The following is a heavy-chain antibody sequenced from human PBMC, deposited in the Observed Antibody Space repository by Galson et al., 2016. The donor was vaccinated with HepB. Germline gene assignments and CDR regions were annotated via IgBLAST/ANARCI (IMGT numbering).Heavy chain of an antibody. Sequence: SGYTFTSYDINWVRQATGQGLEWMGLMNPNSGNTGCAQKFQGRVTMTRNTSISTAYMELSSLRSEDTAVYHCARGGVDFDCWGQGTLVTVSS. CDR3: ARGGVDFDC. D-gene: IGHD2-8*01. CDR2: MNPNSGNT. J-gene: IGHJ4*02. CDR1: GYTFTSYD. V-gene: IGHV1-8*01.